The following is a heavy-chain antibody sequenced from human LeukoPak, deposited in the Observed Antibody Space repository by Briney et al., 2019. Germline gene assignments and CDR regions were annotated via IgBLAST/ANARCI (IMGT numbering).Heavy chain of an antibody. J-gene: IGHJ4*02. CDR3: ARDRRRYGDYYFDY. CDR2: ISAYNGNT. V-gene: IGHV1-18*01. D-gene: IGHD4-17*01. CDR1: GYTFTSYG. Sequence: GSVTVSCKASGYTFTSYGISWVRQAPGQGLEWMGWISAYNGNTNYAQKLQGRVTMTTDTSTSTAYMELRSLRSDDTAVYYCARDRRRYGDYYFDYWGQGTLVTVSS.